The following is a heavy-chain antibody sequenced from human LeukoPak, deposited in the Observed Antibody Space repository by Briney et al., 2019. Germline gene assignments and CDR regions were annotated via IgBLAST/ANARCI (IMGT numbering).Heavy chain of an antibody. CDR2: IYSGGST. CDR1: GFTVSSNY. J-gene: IGHJ4*02. Sequence: GGSLRLSCAASGFTVSSNYMSWVRQAPGKGLEWVSVIYSGGSTYYADSVKGRFTISRDTSKTTLYLQMNSLRAEDPAVYYCARLSYGDDFDYWGQGTLVTVSS. D-gene: IGHD5-18*01. V-gene: IGHV3-53*01. CDR3: ARLSYGDDFDY.